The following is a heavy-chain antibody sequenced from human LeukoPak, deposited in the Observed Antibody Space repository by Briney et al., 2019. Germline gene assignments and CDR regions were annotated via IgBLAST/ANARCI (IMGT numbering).Heavy chain of an antibody. D-gene: IGHD6-13*01. V-gene: IGHV4-34*01. J-gene: IGHJ4*02. CDR3: ARGYFLRSAGAYSNNWYNDRYYFDY. Sequence: SETLSLTCAVYGGSFSRYYWSWIRQPPGKGLEWIGEINHTGSTNYNPSLKTRVTISVDTSKNQFSLKLSSVTAADTAVYYCARGYFLRSAGAYSNNWYNDRYYFDYWGQGTLVTVSS. CDR2: INHTGST. CDR1: GGSFSRYY.